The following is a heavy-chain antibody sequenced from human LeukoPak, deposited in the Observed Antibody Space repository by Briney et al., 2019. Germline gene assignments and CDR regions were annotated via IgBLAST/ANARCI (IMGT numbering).Heavy chain of an antibody. Sequence: SETLSFTCAAYGGSLGGYHWRWFREPPGKGLDWIGEFNDTGCTNSNPSLKSRVTISEDTSKNQFSLKLSAVAAADTAVYYCARVRRGLYNTDFDYWGQGTLVTVS. CDR2: FNDTGCT. CDR1: GGSLGGYH. CDR3: ARVRRGLYNTDFDY. J-gene: IGHJ4*02. D-gene: IGHD6-19*01. V-gene: IGHV4-34*01.